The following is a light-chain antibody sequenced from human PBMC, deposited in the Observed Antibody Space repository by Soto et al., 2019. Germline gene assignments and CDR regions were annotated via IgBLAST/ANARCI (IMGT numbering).Light chain of an antibody. V-gene: IGLV2-14*01. Sequence: QSVLTQPASVSGSPGQSITISCTGTSSVVGGYNYVSWYQQHPGKAPKFMIYDVSNRPSGVSDRFSGSKSGNTASLTISGLQAEDEADYYCSSSTTGSTPVVFGGGTKLTVL. CDR1: SSVVGGYNY. J-gene: IGLJ2*01. CDR3: SSSTTGSTPVV. CDR2: DVS.